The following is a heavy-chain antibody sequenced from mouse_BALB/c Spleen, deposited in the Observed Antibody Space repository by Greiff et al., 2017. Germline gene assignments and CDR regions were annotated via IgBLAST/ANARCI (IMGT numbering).Heavy chain of an antibody. D-gene: IGHD2-3*01. V-gene: IGHV1-66*01. CDR3: AREDDGYPWFAY. J-gene: IGHJ3*01. Sequence: QVQLQQSGPELVKPGASVKISCKASGYSFTSYYIHWVKQRPGQGLEWIGWIFPGSGNTKYTEKFKGKATLTADTSSSIAYMQLSSLTSEDSAVYFSAREDDGYPWFAYWGQGTLVTVSA. CDR2: IFPGSGNT. CDR1: GYSFTSYY.